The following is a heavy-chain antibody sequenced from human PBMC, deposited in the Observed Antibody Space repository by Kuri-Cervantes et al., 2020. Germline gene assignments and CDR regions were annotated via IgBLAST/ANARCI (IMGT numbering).Heavy chain of an antibody. CDR2: ISAYNGNT. CDR3: ARVQSRLWLRRGYFDY. CDR1: GYTFTSYG. D-gene: IGHD4/OR15-4a*01. Sequence: ASVKVSCKASGYTFTSYGISWVRQAPGQGLEWMGWISAYNGNTNYAQKLQGRVTMTTDTSTSTAYMELRSLRSDDTAVYYCARVQSRLWLRRGYFDYWGQGTLVTSPQ. J-gene: IGHJ4*02. V-gene: IGHV1-18*01.